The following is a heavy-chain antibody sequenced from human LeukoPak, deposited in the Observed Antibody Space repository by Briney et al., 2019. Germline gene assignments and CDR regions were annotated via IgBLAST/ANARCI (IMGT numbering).Heavy chain of an antibody. Sequence: SETLSLTCTVSDGFIRSYYWSWFRQPPGKGLKWIAYKHFSGTTNYNPSLTSRVTISIDTSKRQFSLRVTSVTAADTAVYYCAAGYNYGTKFDYWGPGALVTVSS. V-gene: IGHV4-59*08. CDR1: DGFIRSYY. D-gene: IGHD5-18*01. J-gene: IGHJ4*02. CDR2: KHFSGTT. CDR3: AAGYNYGTKFDY.